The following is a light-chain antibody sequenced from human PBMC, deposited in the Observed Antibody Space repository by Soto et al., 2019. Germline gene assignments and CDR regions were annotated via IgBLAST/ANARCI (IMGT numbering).Light chain of an antibody. CDR2: AAS. CDR1: QGMSSY. Sequence: DIPLTQSPSFLSASVGDRVTITCRASQGMSSYLAWYQQKPGKAPKLLIYAASTLQSGVPSRFSGSGSGTEFTLTIISLQPVDFATYYCQQLNSYPRTFGQGTKVEIK. CDR3: QQLNSYPRT. J-gene: IGKJ1*01. V-gene: IGKV1-9*01.